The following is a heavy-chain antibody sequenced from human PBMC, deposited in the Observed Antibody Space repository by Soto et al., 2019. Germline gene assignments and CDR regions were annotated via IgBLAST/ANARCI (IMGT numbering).Heavy chain of an antibody. CDR3: AKAFGYDSSGYYFRWFDP. J-gene: IGHJ5*02. Sequence: GGSLRLSCAASGFTFSSYAMSWVRQAPGKGLEWVSAISGSGGSTYYADSVKGRFTISRDNSKNTLYLQMNSLRAEDTAVYYCAKAFGYDSSGYYFRWFDPWGQGTLVTVSS. V-gene: IGHV3-23*01. CDR1: GFTFSSYA. D-gene: IGHD3-22*01. CDR2: ISGSGGST.